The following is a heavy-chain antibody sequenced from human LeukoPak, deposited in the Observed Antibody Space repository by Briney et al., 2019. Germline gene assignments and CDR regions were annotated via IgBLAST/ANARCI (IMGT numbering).Heavy chain of an antibody. J-gene: IGHJ6*03. CDR2: IYTSGST. V-gene: IGHV4-4*09. CDR3: ARQQRARDSSGSDPTLTERSYYYYYMDV. Sequence: LETLSLTCTVSGGSISSYYWSWMRQPPGKGLEWIGYIYTSGSTNYNPSLKSRVTISVDTSKNQFSLKLSSVTAADTAVYYCARQQRARDSSGSDPTLTERSYYYYYMDVWGKGTTVTVSS. D-gene: IGHD3-22*01. CDR1: GGSISSYY.